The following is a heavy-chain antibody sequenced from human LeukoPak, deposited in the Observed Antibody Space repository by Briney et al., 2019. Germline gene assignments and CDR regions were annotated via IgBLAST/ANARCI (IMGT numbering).Heavy chain of an antibody. D-gene: IGHD3-3*01. CDR2: IYHSGST. V-gene: IGHV4-4*02. CDR3: ARENLYDFWSGYPHYYFDY. CDR1: GGSISSSNW. Sequence: SETLSLTCVVSGGSISSSNWWSWVRQPPGKGLEWIGEIYHSGSTNYNPSLKSRVTISVDTSKNQFSLKLSSVTAADTAVYYCARENLYDFWSGYPHYYFDYWGQGTLVTVSS. J-gene: IGHJ4*02.